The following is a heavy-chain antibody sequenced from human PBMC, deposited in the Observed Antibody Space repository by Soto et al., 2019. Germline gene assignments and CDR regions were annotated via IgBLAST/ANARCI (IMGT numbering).Heavy chain of an antibody. CDR2: ISSSSSYI. CDR3: ARDLNYPAYYCDY. Sequence: GGPLSLSCSASGVPFSCHSMNWVRQDPGKGLEWVSSISSSSSYIYYADSVKGRFTISRDNAKNSLYLQMNSLRAEDTAVYYCARDLNYPAYYCDYWGQGTLVTVSS. D-gene: IGHD1-7*01. J-gene: IGHJ4*02. V-gene: IGHV3-21*01. CDR1: GVPFSCHS.